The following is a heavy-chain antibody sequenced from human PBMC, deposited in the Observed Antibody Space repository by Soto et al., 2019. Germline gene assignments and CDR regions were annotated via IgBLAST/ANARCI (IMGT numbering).Heavy chain of an antibody. V-gene: IGHV3-23*01. D-gene: IGHD3-10*01. CDR2: ISGSGGST. CDR3: ARGGRGVIYYYYMDV. Sequence: GGSLRLSCAASGFTFSSYAMSWVRQAPGKGLEWVSAISGSGGSTYYADSVKGRFTISRDNSKNTLYLQMNSLRAEDTAVYYCARGGRGVIYYYYMDVWGKGTTVTVSS. J-gene: IGHJ6*03. CDR1: GFTFSSYA.